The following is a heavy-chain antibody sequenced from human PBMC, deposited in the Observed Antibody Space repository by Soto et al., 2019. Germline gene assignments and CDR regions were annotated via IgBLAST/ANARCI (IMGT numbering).Heavy chain of an antibody. V-gene: IGHV1-8*01. D-gene: IGHD6-6*01. J-gene: IGHJ4*02. CDR3: ARELPYFDY. Sequence: QVQLVPSGAEVKKPGASVKVSCKASGYTFTSYDINWVRQATGQGLEWMGWMNPNCGNTVYAQKCQGRIPMTGNTSINSAYMELSSLRSEDTAVYYCARELPYFDYRGQGTLITVSS. CDR1: GYTFTSYD. CDR2: MNPNCGNT.